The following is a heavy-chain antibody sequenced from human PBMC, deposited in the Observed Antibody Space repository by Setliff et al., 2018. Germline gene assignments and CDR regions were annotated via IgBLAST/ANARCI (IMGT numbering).Heavy chain of an antibody. J-gene: IGHJ4*02. CDR1: GYTFSDYG. V-gene: IGHV1-18*01. Sequence: ASVKVSCKASGYTFSDYGVSWVRQAPGQGLEWLGWISPYSGNSYSAPKFQGRLFLTTDTSAATAYLDLRSLRSDDTAVYFCSRLVRFCTRTACQRLSGDDYWGQGTRVTVS. D-gene: IGHD6-13*01. CDR2: ISPYSGNS. CDR3: SRLVRFCTRTACQRLSGDDY.